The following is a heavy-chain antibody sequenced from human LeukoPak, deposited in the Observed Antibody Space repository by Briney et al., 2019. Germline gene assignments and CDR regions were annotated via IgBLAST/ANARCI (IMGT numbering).Heavy chain of an antibody. V-gene: IGHV7-4-1*02. J-gene: IGHJ2*01. CDR2: INTNTGNP. CDR1: GYTFTSYA. D-gene: IGHD5-18*01. CDR3: ARDPSRIQLWFRKGWYFDL. Sequence: ASVKVSCKASGYTFTSYAMNWVRQAPGQGLEWMGWINTNTGNPTYAQCFTGRFVFSLDTSVSTAYLQISSLKAEDTAVYYCARDPSRIQLWFRKGWYFDLWGRGTLVTVSS.